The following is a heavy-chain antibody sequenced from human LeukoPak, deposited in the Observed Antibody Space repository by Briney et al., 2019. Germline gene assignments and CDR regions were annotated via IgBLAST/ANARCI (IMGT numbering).Heavy chain of an antibody. D-gene: IGHD1-1*01. J-gene: IGHJ5*02. Sequence: GGSLRLSCAASGFTFSSYSMNWVRQAPGKGLEWVSYMSTSDSPIYYTDSVKGRFTISRDNAKNSLYLQMNSLRASDTAVYYCARELNGAFDPWGQGTLVTVSS. CDR1: GFTFSSYS. CDR2: MSTSDSPI. CDR3: ARELNGAFDP. V-gene: IGHV3-48*04.